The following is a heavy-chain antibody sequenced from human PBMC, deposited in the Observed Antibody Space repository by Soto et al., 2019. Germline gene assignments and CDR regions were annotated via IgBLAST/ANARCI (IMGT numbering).Heavy chain of an antibody. Sequence: QVQLVQSGAEVKKPGASVKVSCKASGYTFTSYGISWVRQAPGQGLEWMGWISAYNGNTNYAQKLQGRVTMTTDTSTSTAYMGLRSLRTDDTVVYYCARDLQWELFSPPRRAHFDYWGEGTLVTVSS. CDR3: ARDLQWELFSPPRRAHFDY. CDR1: GYTFTSYG. D-gene: IGHD1-26*01. J-gene: IGHJ4*02. V-gene: IGHV1-18*01. CDR2: ISAYNGNT.